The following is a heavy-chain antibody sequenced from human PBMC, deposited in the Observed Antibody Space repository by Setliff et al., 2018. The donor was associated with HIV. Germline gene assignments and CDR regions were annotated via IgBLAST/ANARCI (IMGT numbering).Heavy chain of an antibody. Sequence: SETLSLTCTVSGGSISSSNYYWGWIRQPPGKGLEWIGNIYHTGSISYNPSLKSRVTISVDMSKNHFSLKLSSVTAADTAVYYCARSHYGMMGNWYFDLWGRGTLVTVSS. CDR2: IYHTGSI. V-gene: IGHV4-39*02. D-gene: IGHD3-10*01. CDR1: GGSISSSNYY. CDR3: ARSHYGMMGNWYFDL. J-gene: IGHJ2*01.